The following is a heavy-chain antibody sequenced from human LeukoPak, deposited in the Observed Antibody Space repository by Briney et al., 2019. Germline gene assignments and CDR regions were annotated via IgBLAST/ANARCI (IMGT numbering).Heavy chain of an antibody. Sequence: GGSLRLSCAASGFTFSSYDMHWVRQAPGKGLEWVAFIRYDGNNKYYADSVKGRFTISRDNSKNTLYLQMNSLRAEDTAVYSCASGDSSGYGYFDYWGQGTLVTVSS. D-gene: IGHD3-22*01. CDR3: ASGDSSGYGYFDY. J-gene: IGHJ4*02. CDR1: GFTFSSYD. CDR2: IRYDGNNK. V-gene: IGHV3-30*02.